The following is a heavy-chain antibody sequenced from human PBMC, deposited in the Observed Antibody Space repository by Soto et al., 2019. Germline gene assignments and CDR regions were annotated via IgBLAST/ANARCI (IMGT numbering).Heavy chain of an antibody. CDR3: AKCLRGTGYCYFDH. J-gene: IGHJ4*02. Sequence: GGSLRLCYAASGFTFSDYAMSWVRQAPEKGLQWVSSITANGETTYYADSVKGRFTISRDNSKSALYLQVSSLRAEDTAVYYCAKCLRGTGYCYFDHWGQGTLVTVSS. CDR1: GFTFSDYA. V-gene: IGHV3-23*01. CDR2: ITANGETT. D-gene: IGHD3-9*01.